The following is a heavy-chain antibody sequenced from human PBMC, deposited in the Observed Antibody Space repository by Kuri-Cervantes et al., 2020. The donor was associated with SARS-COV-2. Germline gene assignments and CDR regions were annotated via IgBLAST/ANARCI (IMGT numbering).Heavy chain of an antibody. D-gene: IGHD3-10*01. CDR3: VKDRPGSGSFAY. V-gene: IGHV3-64*05. CDR2: ISSNGDTT. J-gene: IGHJ4*02. Sequence: GESLKISCAASGFSFSSYAMHWVRQAPGKGLEYVSGISSNGDTTYYADSVKGRFTISRDNSKNTLYVQMSSLRAGDTAVYYCVKDRPGSGSFAYWGQGTLVTVSS. CDR1: GFSFSSYA.